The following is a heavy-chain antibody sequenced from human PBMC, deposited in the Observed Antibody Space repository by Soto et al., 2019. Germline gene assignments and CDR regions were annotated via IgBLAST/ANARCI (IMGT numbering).Heavy chain of an antibody. D-gene: IGHD6-13*01. CDR3: AHTSSSWLYFDY. J-gene: IGHJ4*02. V-gene: IGHV2-5*02. CDR1: GFSLSSNEVG. CDR2: IFWDDDK. Sequence: QITLKESGPTLVKPTQTLTLTCTFSGFSLSSNEVGVAWFRQPPGKALEWLALIFWDDDKRYSPSLKSTLTITKDTSRNQVVLTMTNMDPVDTATYYCAHTSSSWLYFDYWGQGTLVTVSS.